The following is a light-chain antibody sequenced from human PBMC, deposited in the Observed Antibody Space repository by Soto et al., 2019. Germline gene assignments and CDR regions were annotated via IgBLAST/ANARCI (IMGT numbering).Light chain of an antibody. CDR3: QQYNSFSKT. V-gene: IGKV1-5*01. J-gene: IGKJ1*01. CDR2: AAS. CDR1: QSIGYW. Sequence: DITMTQSPSTLSASVGDRVPITCRASQSIGYWLAWYQQKPGKAPNLLIYAASTLETGVPSRFSGSGFGTEFTFTIASLQPDDSATYYCQQYNSFSKTFGRGTKV.